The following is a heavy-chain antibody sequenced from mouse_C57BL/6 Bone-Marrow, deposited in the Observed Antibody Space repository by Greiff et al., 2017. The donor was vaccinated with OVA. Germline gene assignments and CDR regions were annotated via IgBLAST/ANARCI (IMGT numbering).Heavy chain of an antibody. V-gene: IGHV1-81*01. CDR2: IYPRSGNT. J-gene: IGHJ2*01. Sequence: VQLQQSGAELARPGASVKLSCKASGYTFTSYGISWVKQSTGQGLVWIGEIYPRSGNTYYNEKFKGKATLTADKSSSTAYMELRSLTSEDSAVYFCARSRYYGSSYPFDYWGQGTTLTVSS. CDR1: GYTFTSYG. CDR3: ARSRYYGSSYPFDY. D-gene: IGHD1-1*01.